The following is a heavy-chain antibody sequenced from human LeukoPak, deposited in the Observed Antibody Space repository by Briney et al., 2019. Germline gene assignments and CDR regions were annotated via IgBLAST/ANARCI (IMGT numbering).Heavy chain of an antibody. CDR1: GFTFDDYA. J-gene: IGHJ4*02. V-gene: IGHV3-9*03. CDR2: ISWNSGSI. CDR3: AKAHLSSGWYGYFDY. Sequence: GGSLRLSCAASGFTFDDYAMHWVRQAPGKGLGWVSGISWNSGSIGYADSVKGRFTISRDNAKNSLYLPMNSLGAEDMALYYCAKAHLSSGWYGYFDYWGQGTLVTVSS. D-gene: IGHD6-19*01.